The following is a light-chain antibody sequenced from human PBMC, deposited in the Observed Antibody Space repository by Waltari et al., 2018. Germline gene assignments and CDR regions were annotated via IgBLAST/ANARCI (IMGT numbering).Light chain of an antibody. V-gene: IGKV4-1*01. CDR2: WAS. CDR1: QSVLYSSNNKNY. J-gene: IGKJ1*01. Sequence: DIVMTQSPDSLAVSLGERATINCKSSQSVLYSSNNKNYLALYQQKPGQPPKLLIYWASTLDSGVPDRFSGSGSGTDFTLTISSLQAEDVAVYYCQQYYSTLLAFGQGTKVEIK. CDR3: QQYYSTLLA.